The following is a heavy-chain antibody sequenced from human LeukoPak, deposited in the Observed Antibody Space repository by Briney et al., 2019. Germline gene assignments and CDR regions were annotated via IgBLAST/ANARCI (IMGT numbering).Heavy chain of an antibody. CDR3: ARLRGLFRGSGIKDPFDY. V-gene: IGHV5-51*01. CDR1: GYSFTSYW. Sequence: GESLKISCKGSGYSFTSYWIGWVRQMPRKGLEWMGIIYPGDSDTRYSPSFQGQVTISADKFISTAYLQWSSLKASDTAMYYCARLRGLFRGSGIKDPFDYWGQGTLVTVSS. D-gene: IGHD3-10*01. CDR2: IYPGDSDT. J-gene: IGHJ4*02.